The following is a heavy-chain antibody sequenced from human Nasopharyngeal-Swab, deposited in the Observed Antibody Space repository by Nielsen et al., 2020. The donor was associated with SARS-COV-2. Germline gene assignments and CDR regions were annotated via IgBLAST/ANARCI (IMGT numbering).Heavy chain of an antibody. J-gene: IGHJ4*02. Sequence: GESLKISCAASGFTFSSYSMNWVRQAPGKGLEWVSYISSSSTIYYADSVKGRFAISRDNAKNSLYLQMNSLRDEDTAVYYCARDPVPIYDSSGYSDNWGQGTLVTVSS. CDR3: ARDPVPIYDSSGYSDN. CDR2: ISSSSTI. CDR1: GFTFSSYS. V-gene: IGHV3-48*02. D-gene: IGHD3-22*01.